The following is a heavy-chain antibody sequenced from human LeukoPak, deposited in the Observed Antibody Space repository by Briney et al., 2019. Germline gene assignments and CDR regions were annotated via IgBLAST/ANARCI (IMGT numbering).Heavy chain of an antibody. CDR2: INNSSSYI. J-gene: IGHJ4*02. V-gene: IGHV3-21*01. CDR1: GFTFSSYT. Sequence: GGSLSLSCAASGFTFSSYTMNWVRQAPGKGLEWVSSINNSSSYIYYTDSVKGRFTISRDNAKNSLYLQMNSLRAEDTAVYYCALNFDYWGQGTLVTVSS. CDR3: ALNFDY.